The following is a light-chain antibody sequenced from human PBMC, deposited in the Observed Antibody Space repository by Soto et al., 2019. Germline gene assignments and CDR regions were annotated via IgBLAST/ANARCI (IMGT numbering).Light chain of an antibody. Sequence: QLVLTQPPSVSGAPGQSVTISCTGSSSNIGAGYAVHWYQQLPGTAPKLLIYGDTNRPSGVPDRFSGSRSGTSASLAITGLQAEDEADYYCQSYDSSLSGPVIFGGGTKLTVL. V-gene: IGLV1-40*01. CDR2: GDT. CDR1: SSNIGAGYA. J-gene: IGLJ2*01. CDR3: QSYDSSLSGPVI.